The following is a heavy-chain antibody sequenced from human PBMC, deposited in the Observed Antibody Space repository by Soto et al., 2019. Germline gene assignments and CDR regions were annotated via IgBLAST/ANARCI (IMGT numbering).Heavy chain of an antibody. D-gene: IGHD3-22*01. J-gene: IGHJ4*02. Sequence: SETLSLTCTVSVGSISNFYWSWIRQPPGKGLEWIGYISSSGNTNYNPSLKSRVSISVDTSKNQFSLNLTSVTAADTAVYYCARAPMVLTRSYFDSWGQGTPVTVS. V-gene: IGHV4-59*01. CDR3: ARAPMVLTRSYFDS. CDR2: ISSSGNT. CDR1: VGSISNFY.